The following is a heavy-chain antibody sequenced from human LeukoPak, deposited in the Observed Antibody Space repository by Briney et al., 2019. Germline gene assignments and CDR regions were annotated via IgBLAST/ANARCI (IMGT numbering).Heavy chain of an antibody. J-gene: IGHJ4*02. Sequence: PSDTLSLTCTVSGGSINTKTHYWACIRQTPGKGVEWIGRVCYNGNTYYNPSLKSRVTISVDTSKNQFSLRLTSVTAADTAVYYCAKHGEDDSGYYADFFDHYGQGTLVTVSS. CDR3: AKHGEDDSGYYADFFDH. CDR1: GGSINTKTHY. CDR2: VCYNGNT. V-gene: IGHV4-39*01. D-gene: IGHD3-22*01.